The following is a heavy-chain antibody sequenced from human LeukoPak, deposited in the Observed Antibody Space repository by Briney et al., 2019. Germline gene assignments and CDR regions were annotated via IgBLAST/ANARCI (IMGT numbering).Heavy chain of an antibody. V-gene: IGHV4-39*07. Sequence: PSETLSLTCTVSGGSISSSGSYWGWIRQPPGRGLEWIVTIYYSGSTYYNPSLKSRVTMSVDTSKNQFSLKLSSVTAADTAVYYCARAYYYYMDVWGKGTTVSVSS. CDR2: IYYSGST. J-gene: IGHJ6*03. CDR3: ARAYYYYMDV. CDR1: GGSISSSGSY.